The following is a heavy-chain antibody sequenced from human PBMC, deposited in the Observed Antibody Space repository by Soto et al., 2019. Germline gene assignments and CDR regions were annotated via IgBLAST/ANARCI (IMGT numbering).Heavy chain of an antibody. CDR2: IYYSGST. CDR3: ARRMTTVTTSTWFDP. V-gene: IGHV4-39*01. CDR1: GGSISSSSYY. Sequence: SETLSLTCTVSGGSISSSSYYWGWIRQPPGKGLEWIGSIYYSGSTYYNPSLKSRVTISVDTSKNQFSLKLSSVTAADTAVYYCARRMTTVTTSTWFDPWGQGTLVTLSS. J-gene: IGHJ5*02. D-gene: IGHD4-17*01.